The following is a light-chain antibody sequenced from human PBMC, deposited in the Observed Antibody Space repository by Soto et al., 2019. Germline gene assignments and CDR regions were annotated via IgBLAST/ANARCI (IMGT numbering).Light chain of an antibody. CDR1: QSVFKNY. CDR2: GAS. Sequence: EMVLTQSPGTLSLSPGERATLSGRASQSVFKNYLAWYQQKPGQAPRLLIYGASTRAAGISDRFSGSGSGTDFTLSVNRLEPADFAVYYCQQYGSSPSTFGGGTKVEIK. CDR3: QQYGSSPST. J-gene: IGKJ4*01. V-gene: IGKV3-20*01.